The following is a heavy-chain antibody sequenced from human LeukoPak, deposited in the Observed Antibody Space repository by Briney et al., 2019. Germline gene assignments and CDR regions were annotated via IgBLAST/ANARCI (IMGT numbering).Heavy chain of an antibody. CDR3: AREGGFYRPLDY. J-gene: IGHJ4*02. V-gene: IGHV4-4*02. Sequence: SETLSLTCGVSGVSVSSTNWWTWIRQPPGKGLEWIGEVHLDGRTNCNPSLKSRLTMSVDLSESHVSLKLTSVTAADTAVYYCAREGGFYRPLDYSGQGTLVTVSS. CDR2: VHLDGRT. D-gene: IGHD6-25*01. CDR1: GVSVSSTNW.